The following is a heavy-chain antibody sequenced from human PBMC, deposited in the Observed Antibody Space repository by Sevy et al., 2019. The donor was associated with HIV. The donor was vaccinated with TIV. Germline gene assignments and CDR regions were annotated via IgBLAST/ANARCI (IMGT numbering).Heavy chain of an antibody. V-gene: IGHV4-59*01. D-gene: IGHD3-22*01. CDR1: GGSISSYY. CDR3: ARGGRHYYDSSGYYEFGTFDY. Sequence: SETLSLTCTVSGGSISSYYWSWIRQPPGKGLEWIGYIYYSGSTNYNPSLKSRVTISVDTSKNQFSLKLSSVTAADTAVYYCARGGRHYYDSSGYYEFGTFDYWGPGTLVTVSS. J-gene: IGHJ4*02. CDR2: IYYSGST.